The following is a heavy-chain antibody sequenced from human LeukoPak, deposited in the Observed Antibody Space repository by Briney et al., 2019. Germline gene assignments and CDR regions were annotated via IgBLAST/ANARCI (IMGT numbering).Heavy chain of an antibody. CDR3: ARGIQLDY. Sequence: SETLSLTCTVSGGSISSYYWSWIRQPPGKGLEWIGYIYYSGSSNYNPSLKSRVTISVDTSKNQFSLKLSSVTAADTAVYYCARGIQLDYWGQGTLVTVSS. CDR1: GGSISSYY. J-gene: IGHJ4*02. V-gene: IGHV4-59*01. CDR2: IYYSGSS. D-gene: IGHD5-18*01.